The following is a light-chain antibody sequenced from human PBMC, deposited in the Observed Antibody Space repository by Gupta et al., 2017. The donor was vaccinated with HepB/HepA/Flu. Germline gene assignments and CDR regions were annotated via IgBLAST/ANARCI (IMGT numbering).Light chain of an antibody. CDR2: STN. J-gene: IGLJ3*02. CDR1: SGSVSPSFF. V-gene: IGLV8-61*01. Sequence: QTVVTHEPSFSVSPGGTVTLTCGFKSGSVSPSFFPSWYQQTPGQAPRTLIFSTNTRSSGVPDRVSGSILGNKDALTITEAQADDESDYYCVLYLGLGTGVFGGGTKLTVL. CDR3: VLYLGLGTGV.